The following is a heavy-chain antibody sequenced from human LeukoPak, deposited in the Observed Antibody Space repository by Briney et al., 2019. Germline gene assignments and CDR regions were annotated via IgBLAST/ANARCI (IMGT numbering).Heavy chain of an antibody. Sequence: GGTLRLSCAASGFTVSSSYMSWVRQAPGKGLEWVSIISSAGTTYYADSVKGRFTISRDNSKNTVYLQVNSLRDEDTAVYYCARDLEAANTYYFDYWGQGTMDTVSS. CDR2: ISSAGTT. D-gene: IGHD6-13*01. CDR3: ARDLEAANTYYFDY. CDR1: GFTVSSSY. V-gene: IGHV3-66*01. J-gene: IGHJ4*02.